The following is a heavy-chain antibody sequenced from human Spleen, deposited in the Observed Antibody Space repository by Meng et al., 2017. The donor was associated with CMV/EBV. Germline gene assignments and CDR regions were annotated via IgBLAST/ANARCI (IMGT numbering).Heavy chain of an antibody. CDR3: ARDRTGDCSSTSCYNFYYYYGMDV. CDR1: GYTFTAYG. Sequence: SVKVSCKASGYTFTAYGIIWVRQAPGQGLEWVGGIIPLFGIANYAQKFQGRVTITTDESTSTAYMSLSSLRSEDTAVYYCARDRTGDCSSTSCYNFYYYYGMDVWGQGTTVTVSS. CDR2: IIPLFGIA. D-gene: IGHD2-2*02. V-gene: IGHV1-69*05. J-gene: IGHJ6*02.